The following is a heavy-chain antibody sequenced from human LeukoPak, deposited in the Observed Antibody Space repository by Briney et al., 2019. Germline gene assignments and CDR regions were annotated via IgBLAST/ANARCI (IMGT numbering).Heavy chain of an antibody. CDR1: GYRFTNYW. V-gene: IGHV5-51*01. CDR2: IYPGDSDT. J-gene: IGHJ4*02. Sequence: PGESLKISCKGSGYRFTNYWIGWVRQMPGKGLEWMGIIYPGDSDTRYIPSFQGQVTISADKSITTAYLQWSSLKASDTAMYYCARRVDSYWFFDYWGQGTLVTVSS. D-gene: IGHD1-26*01. CDR3: ARRVDSYWFFDY.